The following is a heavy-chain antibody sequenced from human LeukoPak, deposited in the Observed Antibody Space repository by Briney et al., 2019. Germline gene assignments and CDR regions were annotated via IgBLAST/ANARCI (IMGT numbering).Heavy chain of an antibody. Sequence: GASVKVSCKASGYTFTSYEINWVRQATGQGLEWIGWMNPNSGNTGYAQKFQGRVTMTRNTSISTAYMELSSLRSEDTAVYYCARVDTAMACYYYGMDVWGQGTTVTVSS. D-gene: IGHD5-18*01. V-gene: IGHV1-8*01. CDR2: MNPNSGNT. J-gene: IGHJ6*02. CDR1: GYTFTSYE. CDR3: ARVDTAMACYYYGMDV.